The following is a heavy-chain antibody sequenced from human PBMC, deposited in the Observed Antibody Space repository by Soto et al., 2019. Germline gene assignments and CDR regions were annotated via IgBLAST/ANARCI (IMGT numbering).Heavy chain of an antibody. J-gene: IGHJ6*02. V-gene: IGHV3-11*05. Sequence: QVHLVESGGGLVRPGGSLRLSCAASGFTFSDYYMSWIRQAPGKGLEWVSYITSSSDYTNYADSVKGRFTISRDNAKNSLYLQMNSLRAEDTAVYYCAREYYYGMDVWGQGTTGTVSS. CDR2: ITSSSDYT. CDR3: AREYYYGMDV. CDR1: GFTFSDYY.